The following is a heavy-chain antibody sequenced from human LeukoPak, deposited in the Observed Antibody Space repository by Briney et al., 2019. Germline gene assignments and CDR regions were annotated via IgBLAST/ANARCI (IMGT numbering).Heavy chain of an antibody. V-gene: IGHV1-8*01. CDR2: MNPSSGNT. J-gene: IGHJ6*02. CDR3: ARGPSPGYSSSWYWGV. Sequence: ASVKVSCKASGYTFTSYDINWVRQATGQGLEWMGWMNPSSGNTGYAQKFQGRVTMTRNTSISTAYMELSSLRSEDTAVYYCARGPSPGYSSSWYWGVWGQGTTVTVSS. CDR1: GYTFTSYD. D-gene: IGHD6-13*01.